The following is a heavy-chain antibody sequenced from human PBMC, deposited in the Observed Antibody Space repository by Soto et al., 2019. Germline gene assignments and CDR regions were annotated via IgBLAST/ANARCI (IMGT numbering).Heavy chain of an antibody. Sequence: QVQLQQWGAGLLKPSETLSLTCAVYGGSFSGYYWSWIRQPPGKGLEWIGEINHSGSTNYNPSLKSRVTISVDTSKNQVSLKLSSVTAADTAVYYCARNTYYDYVWGSYRFTPYYFDYWGQGTLVTVSS. CDR1: GGSFSGYY. D-gene: IGHD3-16*02. J-gene: IGHJ4*02. CDR2: INHSGST. CDR3: ARNTYYDYVWGSYRFTPYYFDY. V-gene: IGHV4-34*01.